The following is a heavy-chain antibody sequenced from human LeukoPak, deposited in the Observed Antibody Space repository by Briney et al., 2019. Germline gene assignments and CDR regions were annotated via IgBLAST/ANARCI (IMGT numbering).Heavy chain of an antibody. V-gene: IGHV1-2*02. Sequence: ASVTVSCKASGYTFTGYYMHWVRQAPGQGLEWMGWINPNSGGTNYAQKFQGRVTMTRDTSISTAYMELSRLRSDDTAVYYCVRARFGGSPANDAFDIWGQGTMVTVSS. CDR3: VRARFGGSPANDAFDI. D-gene: IGHD1-26*01. J-gene: IGHJ3*02. CDR2: INPNSGGT. CDR1: GYTFTGYY.